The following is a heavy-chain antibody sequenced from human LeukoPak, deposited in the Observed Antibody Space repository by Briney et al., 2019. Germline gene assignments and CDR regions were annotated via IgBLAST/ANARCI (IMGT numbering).Heavy chain of an antibody. J-gene: IGHJ3*01. D-gene: IGHD3-16*01. CDR2: INQDGSDM. CDR1: GVIFNTFW. CDR3: ARDFPGIGRGTFDF. Sequence: GGSLRLSCAASGVIFNTFWMNWVRLTPGKGLEWVAKINQDGSDMYYVDSVKCRFFVSRDNARNLVYLQMNSLRVDDTAVYYCARDFPGIGRGTFDFWGEGTIMIVSS. V-gene: IGHV3-7*03.